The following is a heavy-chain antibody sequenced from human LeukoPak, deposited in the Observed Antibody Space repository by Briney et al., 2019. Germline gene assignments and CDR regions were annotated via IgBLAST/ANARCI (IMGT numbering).Heavy chain of an antibody. CDR1: GFTFSSYS. CDR2: ISSSSSYI. Sequence: PGGSLRLSCAASGFTFSSYSMNWVRQAPGKGLEWVSSISSSSSYIYYADSVKGRFTISRDNAKNSLYLQMNSLRAEDTAVYYCARDAANDYGDYIEDWGQGTLVTVSS. V-gene: IGHV3-21*01. CDR3: ARDAANDYGDYIED. J-gene: IGHJ4*02. D-gene: IGHD4-17*01.